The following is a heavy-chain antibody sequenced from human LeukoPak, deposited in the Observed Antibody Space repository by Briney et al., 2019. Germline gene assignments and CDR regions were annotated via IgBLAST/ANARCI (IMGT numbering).Heavy chain of an antibody. V-gene: IGHV3-30-3*01. Sequence: PGGSLRLSCAASGFTFSSYAMHWVRQAPGKGLEWVAVISYDGSNKYYADSVKGRFTISRDNSKNTLYLQMNSLRAEDTAVYYCAREYGGNPYYYYGVDVWGQGTTVTVSS. J-gene: IGHJ6*02. D-gene: IGHD4-23*01. CDR1: GFTFSSYA. CDR2: ISYDGSNK. CDR3: AREYGGNPYYYYGVDV.